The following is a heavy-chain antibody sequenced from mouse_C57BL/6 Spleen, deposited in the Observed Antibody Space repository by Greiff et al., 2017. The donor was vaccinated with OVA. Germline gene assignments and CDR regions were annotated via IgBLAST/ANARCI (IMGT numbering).Heavy chain of an antibody. D-gene: IGHD4-1*01. CDR2: INPSSGYT. CDR3: ARSETETYYAMDY. V-gene: IGHV1-7*01. Sequence: QVQLQQSGAELAKPGASVKLSCKASGYTFTSYWMHWVKQRPGQGLEWIGYINPSSGYTKYNQKFKDKATLTADKSSSTAYMQLSSLTYEDSAVYDCARSETETYYAMDYWGQGTSVTVSS. J-gene: IGHJ4*01. CDR1: GYTFTSYW.